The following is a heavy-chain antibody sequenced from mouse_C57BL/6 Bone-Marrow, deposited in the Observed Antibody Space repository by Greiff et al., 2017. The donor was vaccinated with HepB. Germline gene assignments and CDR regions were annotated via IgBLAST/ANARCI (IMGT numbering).Heavy chain of an antibody. CDR3: ARFAPGSAWFAY. Sequence: VKLMESGAELARPGASVKLSCKASGYTFTSYGISWVKQRTGQGLEWIGEIYPRSGNTYYNEKFKGKATLTADKSSSTAYMELRSLTSEDSAVYYCARFAPGSAWFAYWGQGTLVTVSA. J-gene: IGHJ3*01. CDR1: GYTFTSYG. D-gene: IGHD1-1*01. V-gene: IGHV1-81*01. CDR2: IYPRSGNT.